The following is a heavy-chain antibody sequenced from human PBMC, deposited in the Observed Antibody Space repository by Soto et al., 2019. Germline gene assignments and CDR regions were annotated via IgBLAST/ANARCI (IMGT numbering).Heavy chain of an antibody. Sequence: QVQLQESGPGLVKPSETLSLTCTVSGGSISSYYWSWIRQPPGKGLEWIRYIYYSGSTNYNPSLKSRVTISVDTSKNQFSLKLSSVTAADTAVYYCARDPLAGADWFFDLWGRGTLVTVSS. CDR1: GGSISSYY. D-gene: IGHD6-19*01. CDR3: ARDPLAGADWFFDL. J-gene: IGHJ2*01. V-gene: IGHV4-59*01. CDR2: IYYSGST.